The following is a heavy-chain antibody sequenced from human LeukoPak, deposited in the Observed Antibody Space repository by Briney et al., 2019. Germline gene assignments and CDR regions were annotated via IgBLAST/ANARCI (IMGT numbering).Heavy chain of an antibody. CDR3: AKEDYGDRLTQFDY. CDR1: GFTVSSNY. J-gene: IGHJ4*02. CDR2: IYSGGST. V-gene: IGHV3-66*02. D-gene: IGHD4-17*01. Sequence: PGGSLRLSCAASGFTVSSNYMSWVRQAPGKGLEWVSVIYSGGSTYYADSVKGRFTISRDNSKNTLYLQMNSLRAEDTAVYYCAKEDYGDRLTQFDYWGQGTLVTVSS.